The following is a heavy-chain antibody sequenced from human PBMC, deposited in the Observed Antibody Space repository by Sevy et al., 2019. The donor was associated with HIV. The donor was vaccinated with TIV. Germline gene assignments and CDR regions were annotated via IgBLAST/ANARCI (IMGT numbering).Heavy chain of an antibody. Sequence: GGSLRLSCAASGFTFFSHVMSWVRQAPGKGLEWVSGLSGSGGTTYYADSMKGRFSISRDNSKNKLYLQMSGLRIEDTAVYYCATGTTDSSISWVFDVWGQGTMVTVSS. CDR2: LSGSGGTT. D-gene: IGHD6-13*01. CDR3: ATGTTDSSISWVFDV. V-gene: IGHV3-23*01. J-gene: IGHJ3*01. CDR1: GFTFFSHV.